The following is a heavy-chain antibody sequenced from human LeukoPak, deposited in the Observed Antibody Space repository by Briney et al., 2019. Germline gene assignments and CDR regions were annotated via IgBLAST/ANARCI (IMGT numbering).Heavy chain of an antibody. CDR2: ISSSGSSI. J-gene: IGHJ4*02. V-gene: IGHV3-11*01. CDR3: ARGGYISGWYSSPDY. CDR1: GSTFSDYY. D-gene: IGHD6-19*01. Sequence: GGSLRLSCAASGSTFSDYYMSWIRQAPGKGLEWVSYISSSGSSIYYADSVKGRFTISRDNAKNSLSLQMNSLRAEDTAVYYCARGGYISGWYSSPDYWGQGALVTVSS.